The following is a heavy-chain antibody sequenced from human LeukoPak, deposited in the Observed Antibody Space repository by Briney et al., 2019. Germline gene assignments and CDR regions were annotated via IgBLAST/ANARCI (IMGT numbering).Heavy chain of an antibody. D-gene: IGHD4/OR15-4a*01. CDR1: GFTFSTYS. CDR3: ARDPSAMVTKYYFDF. CDR2: ISSNSNYI. V-gene: IGHV3-21*01. Sequence: PGRSLRLSCAASGFTFSTYSMNWVRQAPGKGLEWVSSISSNSNYIYYTDLVKGRFTISRDDAKNSLYLQMNSLRAEDTAVYFCARDPSAMVTKYYFDFWGQGTLVTASS. J-gene: IGHJ4*02.